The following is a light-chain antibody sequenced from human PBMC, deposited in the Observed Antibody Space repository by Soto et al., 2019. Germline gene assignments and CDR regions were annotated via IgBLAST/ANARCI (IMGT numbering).Light chain of an antibody. Sequence: QSALTQPPSASGSPGPSVTISCSGTSSDVGAYNYGSRYQQHPAKAPRLVIYEVTKRPSGVPERFSGSKSGNTASLTVCALQADDEADYYCSSYSGAYTLVVFGGGTKLTVL. V-gene: IGLV2-8*01. CDR1: SSDVGAYNY. CDR3: SSYSGAYTLVV. J-gene: IGLJ2*01. CDR2: EVT.